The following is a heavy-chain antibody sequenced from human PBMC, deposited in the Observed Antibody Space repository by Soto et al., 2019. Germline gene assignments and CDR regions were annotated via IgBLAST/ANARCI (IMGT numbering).Heavy chain of an antibody. J-gene: IGHJ4*02. Sequence: QVQLVQSGAEVKKPGSSVKVSCKASGGTFSSYAISWVRQAPGQVLEWMGGIIPIFGTANYAQKFQGRVTITADESTSTAYMELSSLRSEDTAVYSCARDRSIAARVGSFDYWGQGTLVTVSS. V-gene: IGHV1-69*01. D-gene: IGHD6-6*01. CDR3: ARDRSIAARVGSFDY. CDR2: IIPIFGTA. CDR1: GGTFSSYA.